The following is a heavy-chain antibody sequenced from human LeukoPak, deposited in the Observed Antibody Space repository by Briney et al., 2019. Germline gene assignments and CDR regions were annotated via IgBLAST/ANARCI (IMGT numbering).Heavy chain of an antibody. CDR3: ARESHATFDY. Sequence: GGSLRLSCAGSGFTFSNYWMSWVRQAPGKGLEWVANMNQDGSEKYYVDSVKGRFTISRDNAKNSLYLQMNSPRAEDTAVYYCARESHATFDYWGQGTLVIVSS. CDR2: MNQDGSEK. V-gene: IGHV3-7*01. J-gene: IGHJ4*02. D-gene: IGHD1-26*01. CDR1: GFTFSNYW.